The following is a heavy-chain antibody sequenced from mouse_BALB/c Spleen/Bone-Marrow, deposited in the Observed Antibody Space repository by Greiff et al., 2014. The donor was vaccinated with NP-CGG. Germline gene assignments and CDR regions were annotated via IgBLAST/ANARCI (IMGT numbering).Heavy chain of an antibody. D-gene: IGHD2-10*02. V-gene: IGHV1S41*01. J-gene: IGHJ3*01. CDR1: GYTFTSYW. CDR2: IAPGSGST. CDR3: ARGYGNSAWFAY. Sequence: DLVKPGASVKLSCKVSGYTFTSYWINWIKQRPGQGLEWIGRIAPGSGSTYYNEMFKGKATLTVDTSSSTAYIQLSSLSSEDSAVYFCARGYGNSAWFAYWGQGTLVTVSA.